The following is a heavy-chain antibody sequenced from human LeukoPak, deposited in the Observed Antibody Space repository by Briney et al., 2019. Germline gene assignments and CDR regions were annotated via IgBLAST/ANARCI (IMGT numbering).Heavy chain of an antibody. CDR2: ISSSSTI. V-gene: IGHV3-48*04. Sequence: PGGSLRLSCAASGFTFSSYSMNWVRQAPGKGLEWVSYISSSSTIYYADSVKGRFTISRDNAKNSLYLQMNSLRAEDTAVYYCARGGIVGIVGSPLWFDPWGQGTLVTVSS. J-gene: IGHJ5*02. CDR1: GFTFSSYS. D-gene: IGHD1-26*01. CDR3: ARGGIVGIVGSPLWFDP.